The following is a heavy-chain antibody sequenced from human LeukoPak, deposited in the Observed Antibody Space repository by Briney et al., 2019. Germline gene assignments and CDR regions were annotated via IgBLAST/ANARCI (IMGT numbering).Heavy chain of an antibody. V-gene: IGHV3-21*01. Sequence: GGSLRLSGVASGFTFSIYTMSWVRQAPGKGLEWVSSITSSSSSIYSADSLKGRLTISRDNAKNSLYLQMNSLRAEDTAVYYCARDLAWGGYWGQGTLVTVSS. CDR1: GFTFSIYT. CDR3: ARDLAWGGY. D-gene: IGHD7-27*01. CDR2: ITSSSSSI. J-gene: IGHJ4*02.